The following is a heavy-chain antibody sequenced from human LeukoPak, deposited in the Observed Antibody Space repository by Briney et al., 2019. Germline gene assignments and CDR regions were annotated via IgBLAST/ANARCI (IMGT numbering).Heavy chain of an antibody. CDR3: TGGSDEVLSGEYYYYMDV. CDR1: AFTTPYW. D-gene: IGHD2/OR15-2a*01. V-gene: IGHV3-7*01. CDR2: IDRDGRVQ. J-gene: IGHJ6*03. Sequence: GGSLRLSCTASAFTTPYWLNRVRQSPEKGLEWVANIDRDGRVQHYVDSVEGRFTISRDSAKNSLALQMHSLRAEDTAVYYCTGGSDEVLSGEYYYYMDVWGTGTTVTVSS.